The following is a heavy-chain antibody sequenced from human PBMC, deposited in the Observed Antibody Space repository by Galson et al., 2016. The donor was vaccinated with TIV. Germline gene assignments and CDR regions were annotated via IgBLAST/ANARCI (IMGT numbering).Heavy chain of an antibody. J-gene: IGHJ3*02. Sequence: SVKVSCKASGVTFTSYTMNWVRQAPGQGLEWMGRILPLFGTANYAQKFQGRVTITADASTSTAYMELNSLKSEDTALYYCARGGVRSCTRDTCVPVIWGQGTLVTVSS. CDR1: GVTFTSYT. CDR2: ILPLFGTA. CDR3: ARGGVRSCTRDTCVPVI. D-gene: IGHD2-15*01. V-gene: IGHV1-69*13.